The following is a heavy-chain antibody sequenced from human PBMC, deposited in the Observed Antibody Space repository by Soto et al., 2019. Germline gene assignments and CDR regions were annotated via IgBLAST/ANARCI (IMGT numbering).Heavy chain of an antibody. V-gene: IGHV3-30*18. CDR2: ISYDGSNK. D-gene: IGHD3-10*01. J-gene: IGHJ6*02. Sequence: GGALRLSRAASGVSFSSYGLHWVRQAPGKGLEWVAVISYDGSNKYYADSVKGRFTISRDNSKNTLYLQMNSLRAEDTAVYYCAKDRIVLLWFGAGMDVWGQGTTVTVSS. CDR3: AKDRIVLLWFGAGMDV. CDR1: GVSFSSYG.